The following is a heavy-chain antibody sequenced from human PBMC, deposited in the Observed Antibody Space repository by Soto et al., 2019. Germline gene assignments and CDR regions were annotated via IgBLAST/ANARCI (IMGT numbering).Heavy chain of an antibody. V-gene: IGHV3-30-3*01. Sequence: GGSLRLSCVASGFTFSNYAMNWDRQAPGKGLGWVAVISYDGSNKYYADSVKGRITISRDNSRNTLYLQMNNLRAEDTAMYYCARDLGNNYGSFAYWGQGTLVTVSS. CDR1: GFTFSNYA. CDR2: ISYDGSNK. CDR3: ARDLGNNYGSFAY. D-gene: IGHD4-17*01. J-gene: IGHJ4*02.